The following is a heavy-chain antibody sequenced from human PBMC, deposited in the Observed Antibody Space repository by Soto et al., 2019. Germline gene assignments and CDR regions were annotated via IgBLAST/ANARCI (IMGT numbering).Heavy chain of an antibody. V-gene: IGHV1-18*01. CDR3: ARERKLRFLVWQPLDY. CDR1: GYTFTSYG. J-gene: IGHJ4*02. CDR2: ISAYNGNT. Sequence: ASVKVSCKASGYTFTSYGISWVRQAPGQGLEWMGWISAYNGNTNYAQKLQGRVTMTTDTSTSTAYMELRSLRSDDTAVYYCARERKLRFLVWQPLDYWGQGTLVTVSS. D-gene: IGHD3-3*01.